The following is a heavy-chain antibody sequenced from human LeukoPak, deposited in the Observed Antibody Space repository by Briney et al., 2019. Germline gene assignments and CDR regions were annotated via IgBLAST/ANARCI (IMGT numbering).Heavy chain of an antibody. D-gene: IGHD6-13*01. CDR3: AREVGLTWGSWYRGGMAC. CDR2: INPNSGGT. Sequence: ASVKVSCKASGYTFTGYYMHWVRQGPGQGLECMGRINPNSGGTNYAQKFQGRVTMTRDTSISTAYMELSRLRSDDTAVYYCAREVGLTWGSWYRGGMACWGQGTLVTVSS. CDR1: GYTFTGYY. J-gene: IGHJ4*02. V-gene: IGHV1-2*06.